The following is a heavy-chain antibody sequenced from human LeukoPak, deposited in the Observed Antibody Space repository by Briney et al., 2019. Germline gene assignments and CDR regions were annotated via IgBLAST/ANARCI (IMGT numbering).Heavy chain of an antibody. V-gene: IGHV1-69*13. Sequence: ASVKVSCKASGGTFSSYAIRWVRQAPGQGLEWMGGIIPIFGTANYAQKFQGRVTITADESTSTAYMELSSLRSEDTAVYYCARVDCSSTSCYRRESDNWFDPWGQGTLVTVSS. J-gene: IGHJ5*02. CDR1: GGTFSSYA. D-gene: IGHD2-2*01. CDR3: ARVDCSSTSCYRRESDNWFDP. CDR2: IIPIFGTA.